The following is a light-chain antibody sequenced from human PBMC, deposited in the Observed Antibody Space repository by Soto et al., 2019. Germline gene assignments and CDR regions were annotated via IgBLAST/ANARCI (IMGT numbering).Light chain of an antibody. V-gene: IGKV1-5*01. J-gene: IGKJ1*01. CDR1: QSIGRF. CDR2: DAS. Sequence: DIQMTQSPSTLSASVGDRVTITCRASQSIGRFLAWDQHQPGKATKLLIYDASTLESGVPSRFSGTGSGTEFTFSITSLQPEDFGTYYCQQCYMGWTFGQGTKVDFK. CDR3: QQCYMGWT.